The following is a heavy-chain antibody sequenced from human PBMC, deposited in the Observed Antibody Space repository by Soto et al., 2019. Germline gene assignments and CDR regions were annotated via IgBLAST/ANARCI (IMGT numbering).Heavy chain of an antibody. J-gene: IGHJ4*02. V-gene: IGHV4-30-2*01. CDR2: IYHSGST. D-gene: IGHD4-17*01. CDR1: GGSISSGGYS. Sequence: QLQLQESGSGLVKPSQTLSLTCAVSGGSISSGGYSWSWIRQPPGKGLEWIGYIYHSGSTYYNPSLKRRVTISVDRSKSQISLKLSSVTAADTAVYYGARGMTTVTTFDYWGQGTLVTVSS. CDR3: ARGMTTVTTFDY.